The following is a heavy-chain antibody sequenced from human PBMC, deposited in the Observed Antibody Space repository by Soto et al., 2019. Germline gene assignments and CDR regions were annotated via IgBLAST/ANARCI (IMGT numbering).Heavy chain of an antibody. CDR2: ISAYNGNT. CDR1: GYTFTNYA. V-gene: IGHV1-18*01. Sequence: QVQLVQSGAEVKKPGASVKVSCKASGYTFTNYAFSWVRQAPGQGLEWMGWISAYNGNTNYPQKLQGRVTMTTDTATSTAYMELRCLRSDDTAVYYYASDLAAACPFGCWGQGTLFTVSS. CDR3: ASDLAAACPFGC. D-gene: IGHD6-13*01. J-gene: IGHJ4*02.